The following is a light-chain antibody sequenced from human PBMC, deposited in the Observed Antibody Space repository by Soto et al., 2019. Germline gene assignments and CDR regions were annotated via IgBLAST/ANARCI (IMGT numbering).Light chain of an antibody. J-gene: IGLJ1*01. CDR3: SSYTTSNTRQIV. V-gene: IGLV2-14*01. CDR1: SSDVGGYNY. Sequence: QSVLTQPASVSGSPGQSITISCTGTSSDVGGYNYVSWYQQHPGKAPKFIIYDVSNRPSGVSNLFSGSKSGKTASLTISGLQAEDEADYYCSSYTTSNTRQIVFGTGTKVTVL. CDR2: DVS.